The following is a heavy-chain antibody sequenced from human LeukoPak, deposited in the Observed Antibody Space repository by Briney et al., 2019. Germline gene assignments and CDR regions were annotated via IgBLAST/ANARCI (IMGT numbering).Heavy chain of an antibody. J-gene: IGHJ4*02. CDR1: GFIFSDYT. Sequence: GGSLRPSCAASGFIFSDYTMNWVRQAPGKGLEWVSSISNSSSYIYYADSVRGRFTISRDNAKNSLYLQMNSLTAEDTAVYYCAKFFDDWGQGTLVTVSS. CDR3: AKFFDD. CDR2: ISNSSSYI. V-gene: IGHV3-21*01.